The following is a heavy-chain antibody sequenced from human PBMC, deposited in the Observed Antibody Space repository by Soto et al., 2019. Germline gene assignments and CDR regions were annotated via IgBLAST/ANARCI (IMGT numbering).Heavy chain of an antibody. Sequence: GASVKVSCKASGYTLTSYAISWVRQAPGQGLEWMGGFSPEDGKTIYAQRFQGRVTMTEDTSTDTAYMELSSLRSEDTAVYYCATGPNNWFDPWGQGTLVTVSS. CDR3: ATGPNNWFDP. V-gene: IGHV1-24*01. CDR1: GYTLTSYA. CDR2: FSPEDGKT. J-gene: IGHJ5*02.